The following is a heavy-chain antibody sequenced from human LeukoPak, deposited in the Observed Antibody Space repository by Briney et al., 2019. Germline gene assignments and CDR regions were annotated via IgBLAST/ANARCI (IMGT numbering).Heavy chain of an antibody. D-gene: IGHD2-21*02. CDR2: INPNSGDT. Sequence: ASVMVSCKASGYTFTGYSIHWVRQAPGQGLEWMGCINPNSGDTNYPQKFQDRVTLSGDTSISTAYMELTDLRSDDTAMYYCARPNGDYYNWLDPWGQGTLVTVSS. CDR1: GYTFTGYS. CDR3: ARPNGDYYNWLDP. V-gene: IGHV1-2*02. J-gene: IGHJ5*02.